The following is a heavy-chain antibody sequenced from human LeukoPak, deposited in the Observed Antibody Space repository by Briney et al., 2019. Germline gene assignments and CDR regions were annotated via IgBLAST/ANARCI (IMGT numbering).Heavy chain of an antibody. D-gene: IGHD6-6*01. J-gene: IGHJ5*02. V-gene: IGHV1-18*01. Sequence: AASVKVSCKASGYTFTSYGISWVRQAPGQGLEWMGWISAYNGNTNYAQKLQGRVTMTTDTSTSTAYMEMKSLRSDDTAVYYCARDLSYSSSSFHWLDPWGQGTLVTVSS. CDR2: ISAYNGNT. CDR3: ARDLSYSSSSFHWLDP. CDR1: GYTFTSYG.